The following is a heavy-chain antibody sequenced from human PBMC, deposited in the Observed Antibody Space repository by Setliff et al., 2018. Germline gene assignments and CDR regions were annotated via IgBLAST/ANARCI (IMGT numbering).Heavy chain of an antibody. D-gene: IGHD5-12*01. V-gene: IGHV1-69*05. J-gene: IGHJ4*02. CDR2: IIPMFGTT. CDR3: ARQPMDTIMVTFDY. CDR1: GGTFSTYA. Sequence: GASVKVSCKASGGTFSTYAIDWVRQAPGQGLEWMGGIIPMFGTTNYARKFQGRVTITRDTSISTAYMELSSLRSDNTAVYYCARQPMDTIMVTFDYWGQGILVTVSS.